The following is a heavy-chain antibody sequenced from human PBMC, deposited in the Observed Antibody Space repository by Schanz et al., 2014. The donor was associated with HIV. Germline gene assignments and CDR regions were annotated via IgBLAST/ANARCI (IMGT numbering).Heavy chain of an antibody. CDR2: ISHDGSNK. CDR3: ARGLPGLDY. D-gene: IGHD2-2*01. CDR1: GGTFSAHA. Sequence: VQLLESGGGLVQPGGSLRLSCAASGGTFSAHAFHWVRQAPGRGLEWVALISHDGSNKYYADSVKGRFTISRDNSKNTVYLQINSLSLDDTAIYYCARGLPGLDYWGQGVLVTVSS. V-gene: IGHV3-30*14. J-gene: IGHJ4*02.